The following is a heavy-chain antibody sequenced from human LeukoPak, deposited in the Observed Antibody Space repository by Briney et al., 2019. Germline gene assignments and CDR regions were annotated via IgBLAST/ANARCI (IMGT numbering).Heavy chain of an antibody. CDR3: ARSQWLTPLDY. CDR2: IYHTGST. V-gene: IGHV4-30-2*03. J-gene: IGHJ4*02. D-gene: IGHD6-19*01. Sequence: PSETLSLTCDVSGGSISSGLYSWSWIRQPLGKGLEWIGYIYHTGSTYYNPSLKSRVSISVDTSKNQFSLKMNSVTAADTALYYCARSQWLTPLDYWGPGTLVTVSA. CDR1: GGSISSGLYS.